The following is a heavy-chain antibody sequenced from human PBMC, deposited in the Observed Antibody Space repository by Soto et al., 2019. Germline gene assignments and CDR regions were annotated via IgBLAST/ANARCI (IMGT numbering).Heavy chain of an antibody. CDR1: GFTFSSYD. CDR2: ISPDGRTT. J-gene: IGHJ4*02. D-gene: IGHD3-10*01. V-gene: IGHV3-74*01. Sequence: GGSLRLSCAASGFTFSSYDMHWVRQDPGKGLEWVSRISPDGRTTTYADSVKGRFTISRDNAKSTLYLQMNSLTVEDGAVYYCADSWLPTSYWGPGTLVTVSS. CDR3: ADSWLPTSY.